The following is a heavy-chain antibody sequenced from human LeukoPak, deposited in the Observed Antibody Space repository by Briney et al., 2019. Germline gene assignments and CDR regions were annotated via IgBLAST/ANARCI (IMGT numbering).Heavy chain of an antibody. CDR2: INPSGGST. CDR3: AREGYYGSGSYYNQGSYYGMDV. Sequence: ASVKVSCKASGYTFTSYYMHWVRQAPGQGLEWMGIINPSGGSTSYAQKFQGRVTMTRDTSTSTVYMELSSLRSEDTAAYYCAREGYYGSGSYYNQGSYYGMDVWGQGTTVTVSS. J-gene: IGHJ6*02. V-gene: IGHV1-46*01. CDR1: GYTFTSYY. D-gene: IGHD3-10*01.